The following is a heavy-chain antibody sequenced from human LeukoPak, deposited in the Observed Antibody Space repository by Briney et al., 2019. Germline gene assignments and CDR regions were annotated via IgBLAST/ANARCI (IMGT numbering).Heavy chain of an antibody. V-gene: IGHV1-18*01. Sequence: GASVKVSCKASGYTFTNYGISWVRQAPGQGLEWMGWISVYNGNTNYAQKLQGRVTMTTDTSTSTAYMELRSLRSDDTAVYYCARSGHRRYYYASGPDYWGQGTLVTVSS. CDR1: GYTFTNYG. CDR2: ISVYNGNT. D-gene: IGHD3-10*01. J-gene: IGHJ4*02. CDR3: ARSGHRRYYYASGPDY.